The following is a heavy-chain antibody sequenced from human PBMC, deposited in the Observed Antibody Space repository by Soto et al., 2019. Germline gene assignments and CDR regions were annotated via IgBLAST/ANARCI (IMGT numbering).Heavy chain of an antibody. CDR2: ISAYNGNT. CDR1: GYTFTSYG. J-gene: IGHJ6*02. Sequence: ASVKVACKASGYTFTSYGISWVRQAHGQGLEWMGWISAYNGNTNYAQKLQGRVTMTTDTSTSTAYMELRSLRSDDTAVYYCARGESSSWYPNYHYYYGMDVWGQGTTVTVSS. V-gene: IGHV1-18*04. CDR3: ARGESSSWYPNYHYYYGMDV. D-gene: IGHD6-13*01.